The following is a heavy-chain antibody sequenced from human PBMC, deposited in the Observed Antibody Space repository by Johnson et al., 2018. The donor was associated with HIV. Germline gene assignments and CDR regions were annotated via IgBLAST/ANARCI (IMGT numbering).Heavy chain of an antibody. CDR1: GFTFRNYA. D-gene: IGHD2-15*01. CDR2: TSYDGSSQ. J-gene: IGHJ3*02. V-gene: IGHV3-30-3*01. CDR3: ASPWVASALDI. Sequence: QEQLVESGGGVVQPGRSLRLSCAASGFTFRNYAIHWVRQAPGKGLEWVAVTSYDGSSQYIADFVEGRFTISRDNSKNTIYLQMNSLSPEDTAVYYCASPWVASALDIWGQGTMVTVSS.